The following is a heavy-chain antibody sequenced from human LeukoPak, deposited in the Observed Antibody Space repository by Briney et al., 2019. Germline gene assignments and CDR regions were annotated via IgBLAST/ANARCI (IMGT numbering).Heavy chain of an antibody. CDR2: INPNSGGT. CDR1: GYTFTGYY. J-gene: IGHJ4*02. Sequence: ASVKVSCKASGYTFTGYYIHWLRQAPGQGLEWMGWINPNSGGTNYAQKFQGLVTMSRYTSITTVYMELNRLVSDDTAVYYCARTKPPCTSCLLLDYWGQGTLVIVSS. CDR3: ARTKPPCTSCLLLDY. D-gene: IGHD2-2*01. V-gene: IGHV1-2*02.